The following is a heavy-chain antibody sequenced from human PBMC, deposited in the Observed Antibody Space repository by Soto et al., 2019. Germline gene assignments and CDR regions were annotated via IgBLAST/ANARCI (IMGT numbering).Heavy chain of an antibody. V-gene: IGHV4-39*01. Sequence: SETLSLTCTVSGGSISSSSYYWGWIRQPPGKGLEWIGSIYYSGSTYYNPSLKSRVTISVDTSKNQFSLKLSSVTAADTAVYYCARVPAIVGAPTRFDYWGQGTLVTVSS. CDR3: ARVPAIVGAPTRFDY. D-gene: IGHD1-26*01. CDR1: GGSISSSSYY. CDR2: IYYSGST. J-gene: IGHJ4*02.